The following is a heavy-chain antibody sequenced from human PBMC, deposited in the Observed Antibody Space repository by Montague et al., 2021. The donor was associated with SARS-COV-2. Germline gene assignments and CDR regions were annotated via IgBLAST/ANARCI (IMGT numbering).Heavy chain of an antibody. CDR3: AKEAVLWFGGLSGDLPDY. CDR2: ISGSGGST. Sequence: SLRLSCAASGFTFSSYAMSWVRQAPGKGLEWVSAISGSGGSTYYADSVKGRFTISRDNSKNTLYLQMNSLRAEDTAVYYCAKEAVLWFGGLSGDLPDYWGLVPLDT. J-gene: IGHJ4*02. V-gene: IGHV3-23*01. CDR1: GFTFSSYA. D-gene: IGHD3-10*01.